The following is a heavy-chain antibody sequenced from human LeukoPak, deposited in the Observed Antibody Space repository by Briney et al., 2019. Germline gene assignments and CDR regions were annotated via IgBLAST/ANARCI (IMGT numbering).Heavy chain of an antibody. CDR1: GFTVDEYG. CDR2: INWNGGST. V-gene: IGHV3-20*04. Sequence: GGSLRLSCAASGFTVDEYGMSWVRQAPGKGLEWVSCINWNGGSTGYADSVKGRFTISRDNAENSLYLQMNSLRAEDTALYYCARYGGRSSSWFVYWGQGTLVTVSS. D-gene: IGHD6-13*01. CDR3: ARYGGRSSSWFVY. J-gene: IGHJ5*01.